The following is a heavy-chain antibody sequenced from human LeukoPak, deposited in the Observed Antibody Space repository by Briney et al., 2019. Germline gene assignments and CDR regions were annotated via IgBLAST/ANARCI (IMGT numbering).Heavy chain of an antibody. CDR2: ISAYNGNT. J-gene: IGHJ4*02. V-gene: IGHV1-18*01. CDR1: GYTFTSYG. D-gene: IGHD3-22*01. CDR3: AREVSPYYYDSSGYYGDY. Sequence: ASVKVSCKASGYTFTSYGISWVRQAPGQGLEWMGWISAYNGNTNYAQKLQGRVTMTTDTSTSTAYMELRSLRSEDTAVYYCAREVSPYYYDSSGYYGDYWGQGTLVTVSS.